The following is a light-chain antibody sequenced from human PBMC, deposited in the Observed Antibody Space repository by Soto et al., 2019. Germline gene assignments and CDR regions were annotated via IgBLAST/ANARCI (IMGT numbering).Light chain of an antibody. Sequence: DIVMTQTPLSLSVTPGQPASVSCKSSQSLLHSDGKTYLYWYLQKPGQSPQLLIYEVSSRFSGVPDRFSGSGSGTEFTLTISSLQSEDCAIYYCQQYYTWPITFGGGTKVDIK. CDR2: EVS. CDR3: QQYYTWPIT. J-gene: IGKJ4*01. CDR1: QSLLHSDGKTY. V-gene: IGKV2-29*01.